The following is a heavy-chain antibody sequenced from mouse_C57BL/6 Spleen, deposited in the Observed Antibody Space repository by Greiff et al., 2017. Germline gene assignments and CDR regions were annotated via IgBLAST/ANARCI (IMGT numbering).Heavy chain of an antibody. Sequence: EVKLVESGGGLVKPGGSLKLSCAASGFTFSSYAMSWVRQTPEKRLEWVATISDGGSYTYYPDNVKGRFTISRDNAKNNLYLQMSHLKSEDTAMYYCARDGPLFDYWGQGTTLTVSS. CDR2: ISDGGSYT. CDR3: ARDGPLFDY. CDR1: GFTFSSYA. V-gene: IGHV5-4*01. J-gene: IGHJ2*01.